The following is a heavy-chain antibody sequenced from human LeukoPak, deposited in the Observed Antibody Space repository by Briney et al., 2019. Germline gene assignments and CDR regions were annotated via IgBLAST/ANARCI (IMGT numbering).Heavy chain of an antibody. D-gene: IGHD3-3*01. CDR2: IKQDGSQK. V-gene: IGHV3-7*03. Sequence: GGSLRLSCAASGFTFSSYWMSWVRQAPGKGLEWVANIKQDGSQKYYVDSVKGRFSISRDNTKNSLYLQMNSLRVEDTAVFYCARDQYDTWSRRGNFDSWGQGTLVIVSS. CDR1: GFTFSSYW. CDR3: ARDQYDTWSRRGNFDS. J-gene: IGHJ4*02.